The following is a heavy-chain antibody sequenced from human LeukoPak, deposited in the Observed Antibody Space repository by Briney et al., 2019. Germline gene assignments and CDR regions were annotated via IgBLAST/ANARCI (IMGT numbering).Heavy chain of an antibody. CDR3: ARERSNYASVGFDY. CDR1: GYTFTSYT. CDR2: ISTYNGNT. D-gene: IGHD4-11*01. Sequence: ASVKVSCKPSGYTFTSYTISWMRQAPGQGLEWMGWISTYNGNTKFVQKLQGRVTMTTDTSTSTAYMELRSLRSDDTAVYYCARERSNYASVGFDYWGQGTLVTVSS. V-gene: IGHV1-18*01. J-gene: IGHJ4*02.